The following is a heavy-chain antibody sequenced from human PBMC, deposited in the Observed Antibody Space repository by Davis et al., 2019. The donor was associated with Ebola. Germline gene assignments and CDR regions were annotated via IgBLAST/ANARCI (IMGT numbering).Heavy chain of an antibody. CDR2: ISASGDRT. V-gene: IGHV3-23*01. CDR1: GFTVSSNY. J-gene: IGHJ4*02. Sequence: GSLRLSCAASGFTVSSNYMSWVRQPPGKGLEWVSSISASGDRTYYADSVRGRFTISRDNSRNTLYLQMNSLTAEDTAVYYCAKETAAIPTRTDYWGQGTLVTVS. CDR3: AKETAAIPTRTDY. D-gene: IGHD2-2*01.